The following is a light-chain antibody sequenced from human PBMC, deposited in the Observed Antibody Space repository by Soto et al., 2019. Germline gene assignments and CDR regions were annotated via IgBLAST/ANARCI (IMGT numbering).Light chain of an antibody. V-gene: IGKV1-5*03. CDR1: QSISNW. J-gene: IGKJ4*01. CDR3: TQYQRWSLT. CDR2: KTS. Sequence: DIQMTHSPSTLSASVGDRVTITCRASQSISNWLAWYQQKPGKAPKLLIYKTSNLESGVPSRFSGSGSGKEFSLTISSLQPDDFATYYSTQYQRWSLTSGGGTKVDIX.